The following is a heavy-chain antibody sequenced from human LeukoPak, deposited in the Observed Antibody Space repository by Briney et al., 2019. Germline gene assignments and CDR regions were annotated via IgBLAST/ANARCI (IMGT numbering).Heavy chain of an antibody. V-gene: IGHV1-2*02. CDR1: GYTFTGYY. D-gene: IGHD5-12*01. CDR2: INPNSGGT. J-gene: IGHJ4*02. CDR3: ARGLDSGYDKGTYFFDN. Sequence: ASVKVSCKAAGYTFTGYYMHWERQAPGQGLEWMGWINPNSGGTNYAQKFQGRVTMTRDTSISTAYMDLSSLRSDDTAVYYCARGLDSGYDKGTYFFDNWGQGTLVTVSS.